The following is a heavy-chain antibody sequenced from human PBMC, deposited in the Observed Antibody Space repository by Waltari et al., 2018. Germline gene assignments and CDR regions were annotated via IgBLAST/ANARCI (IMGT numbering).Heavy chain of an antibody. Sequence: QVQLQQWGAGLLKPSETLSLPCAVPGGAFRGSSRSRIPAPPGKGPEWIGEISHSGTTNYNPSLKSRVTISLDTSKNQFSLKLSSVTAADTAVYYCARQEIIVEVTGDAFDIWGQGTMVTVSS. CDR3: ARQEIIVEVTGDAFDI. CDR2: ISHSGTT. J-gene: IGHJ3*02. CDR1: GGAFRGSS. D-gene: IGHD2-21*02. V-gene: IGHV4-34*01.